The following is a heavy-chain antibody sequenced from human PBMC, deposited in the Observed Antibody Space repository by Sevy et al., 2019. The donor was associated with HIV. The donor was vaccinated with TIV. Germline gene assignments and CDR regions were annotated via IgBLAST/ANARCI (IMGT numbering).Heavy chain of an antibody. J-gene: IGHJ4*02. D-gene: IGHD3-10*01. CDR1: GYYFTGYY. CDR2: INPNGGGT. V-gene: IGHV1-2*02. Sequence: ASVKVSCKASGYYFTGYYVHWVRQAPGQGLEWMGWINPNGGGTNIGQKFHGRVTMSRDTSITTAYVELIRLRSNDTGVYYCARSVYGSGTYLNDYWGQGTLVTVSS. CDR3: ARSVYGSGTYLNDY.